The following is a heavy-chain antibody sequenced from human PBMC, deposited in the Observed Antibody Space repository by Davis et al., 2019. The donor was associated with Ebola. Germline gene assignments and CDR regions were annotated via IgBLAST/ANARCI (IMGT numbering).Heavy chain of an antibody. D-gene: IGHD6-13*01. CDR1: GVSFDNYI. Sequence: GESLKISCAASGVSFDNYIMTWVRQAPGKGLEWVSGITTADNTHYADSVKGRFIISRDNSKKSLYLQMNSLRAEDTAVYYCAKDPEGYSSSWYRWFDPWGQGTLVTVSS. V-gene: IGHV3-23*01. J-gene: IGHJ5*02. CDR3: AKDPEGYSSSWYRWFDP. CDR2: ITTADNT.